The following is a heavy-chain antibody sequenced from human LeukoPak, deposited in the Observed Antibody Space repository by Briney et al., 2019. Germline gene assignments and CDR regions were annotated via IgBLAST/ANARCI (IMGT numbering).Heavy chain of an antibody. CDR1: GGSISSYY. D-gene: IGHD5-18*01. Sequence: SETLSLTCTVSGGSISSYYWSWIRQPAGKGLEWIGRIYTSGSTNYNPSLKSQVTMSVDTSKTQFSLKLSSVTAADTAVYYCARDWFILGTATTYYYYYYMDVWGKGTTVTVSS. CDR2: IYTSGST. J-gene: IGHJ6*03. V-gene: IGHV4-4*07. CDR3: ARDWFILGTATTYYYYYYMDV.